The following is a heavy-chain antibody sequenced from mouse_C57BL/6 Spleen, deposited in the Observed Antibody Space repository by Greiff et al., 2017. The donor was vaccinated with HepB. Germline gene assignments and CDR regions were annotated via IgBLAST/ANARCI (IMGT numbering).Heavy chain of an antibody. D-gene: IGHD1-2*01. CDR1: GYSFTSYY. CDR2: IYPGSGNT. J-gene: IGHJ2*01. V-gene: IGHV1-66*01. CDR3: ARSEHYYYFDY. Sequence: QVQLKQSGPELVKPGASVKISCKASGYSFTSYYIHWVKQRPGQGLEWIGWIYPGSGNTKYNEKFKGKATLTADTSSSTAYMQLSSLTSEDSAVYYCARSEHYYYFDYWGQGTTLTVSS.